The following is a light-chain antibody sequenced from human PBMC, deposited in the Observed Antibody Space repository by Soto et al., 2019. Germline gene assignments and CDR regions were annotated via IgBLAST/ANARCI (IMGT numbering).Light chain of an antibody. CDR2: DVS. CDR3: SSYTSSSTYV. Sequence: SALTQPASVSGSPGQSITISCTGTSSDVGGYNYVSWYQQHPGKAPKLMIYDVSNRPSGVSNRLFGSKSGNTASLTISGLQAEDEADYYCSSYTSSSTYVFGTGTKVTVL. V-gene: IGLV2-14*01. J-gene: IGLJ1*01. CDR1: SSDVGGYNY.